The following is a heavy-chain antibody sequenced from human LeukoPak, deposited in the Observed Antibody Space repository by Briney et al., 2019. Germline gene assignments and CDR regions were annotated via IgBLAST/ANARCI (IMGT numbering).Heavy chain of an antibody. Sequence: GASVKVSCKASGHTFTIYGTSWVRQAPGQGLEWMGWIIGYNGYTHYAHNLQGRVTMTTDTSTSTAYMELRSLRSDDTAVYYCARDEARYSSCYYSNWLYPWGQGTLVTVSS. CDR1: GHTFTIYG. J-gene: IGHJ5*02. CDR3: ARDEARYSSCYYSNWLYP. CDR2: IIGYNGYT. V-gene: IGHV1-18*01. D-gene: IGHD3-22*01.